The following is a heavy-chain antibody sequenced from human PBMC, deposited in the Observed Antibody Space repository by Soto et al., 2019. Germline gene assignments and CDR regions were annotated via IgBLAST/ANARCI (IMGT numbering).Heavy chain of an antibody. D-gene: IGHD6-13*01. J-gene: IGHJ4*02. CDR3: TSRSIAAAGTDY. V-gene: IGHV3-73*01. CDR1: GFTFSCSA. Sequence: GGSLRLSCAASGFTFSCSAMHWVRQASGKGLEWVGRIRSKANSYATAYAASVKGRFTISRDDSKNTAYLQMNSLKTEDTAVYYCTSRSIAAAGTDYWGQGTLVTVSS. CDR2: IRSKANSYAT.